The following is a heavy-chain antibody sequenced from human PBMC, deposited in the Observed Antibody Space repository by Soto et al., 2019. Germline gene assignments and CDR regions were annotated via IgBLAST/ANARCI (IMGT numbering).Heavy chain of an antibody. J-gene: IGHJ6*02. V-gene: IGHV3-30*18. D-gene: IGHD4-17*01. Sequence: QVQLVESGGGVVQPGRSLRLSCAASGFTFSSYGMHWVRQAPGKGLEWVAVISYDGSNKYYADSVKGRFTISRDNSKNTLYMQMNSLRADDTAVYYCAKFRTVTLPAYYYYCMDVWGQGTTVTVSS. CDR1: GFTFSSYG. CDR3: AKFRTVTLPAYYYYCMDV. CDR2: ISYDGSNK.